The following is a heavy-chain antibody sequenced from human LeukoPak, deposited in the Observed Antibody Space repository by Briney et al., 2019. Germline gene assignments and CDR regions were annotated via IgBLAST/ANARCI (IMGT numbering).Heavy chain of an antibody. D-gene: IGHD5-18*01. CDR2: IRYDGSNK. J-gene: IGHJ4*02. Sequence: TGGSPRLSCAASGFTFSSYGMHWVRQAPGKGLEWVAFIRYDGSNKYYADSVKGRFTISRDNSKNTLYLQMNSLRAEDTAVYYCAKDLSLFGYSYGDWGQGTLVTVSS. CDR1: GFTFSSYG. V-gene: IGHV3-30*02. CDR3: AKDLSLFGYSYGD.